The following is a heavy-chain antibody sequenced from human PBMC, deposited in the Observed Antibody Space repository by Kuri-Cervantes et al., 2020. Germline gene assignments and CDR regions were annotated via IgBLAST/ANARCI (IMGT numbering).Heavy chain of an antibody. Sequence: GGSLRLSCAASGFTFSTYAIHWVRQAPGKGLEWVAVISYDGRNKYYADSVKGRFTISRDNAKNSLHLQMNSLRAEDTAVYYCARDPLVEVRGVIRGNWFDPWGQGTLVTVSS. J-gene: IGHJ5*02. D-gene: IGHD3-10*01. CDR1: GFTFSTYA. CDR2: ISYDGRNK. CDR3: ARDPLVEVRGVIRGNWFDP. V-gene: IGHV3-30*04.